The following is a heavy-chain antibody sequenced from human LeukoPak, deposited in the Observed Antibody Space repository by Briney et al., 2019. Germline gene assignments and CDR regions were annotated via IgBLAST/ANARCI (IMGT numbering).Heavy chain of an antibody. CDR3: ARGRGTYYYDSSGWLGY. V-gene: IGHV4-59*12. J-gene: IGHJ4*02. D-gene: IGHD3-22*01. CDR1: GGSISSYY. CDR2: IYYTGST. Sequence: SETLSLTCTISGGSISSYYWSWIRQPPGKGLEWIGYIYYTGSTNHNPSLKSRVTISVDTSKNQFSLKLSSVTAADTAVYYCARGRGTYYYDSSGWLGYWGQGTLVTVSS.